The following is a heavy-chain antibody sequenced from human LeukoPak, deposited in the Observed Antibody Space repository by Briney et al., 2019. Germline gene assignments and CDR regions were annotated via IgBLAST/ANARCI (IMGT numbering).Heavy chain of an antibody. D-gene: IGHD5-18*01. CDR2: IGTAGDT. CDR1: GFTFSSYD. CDR3: ARAFTWIPGMDV. Sequence: PGGSLRLSCAASGFTFSSYDMHWVRQATGKGLEWVSAIGTAGDTYYSGSVKGRFTISRENAKNSLYLQMNSLRAGDTAVYYCARAFTWIPGMDVWGQGTTVTVSS. J-gene: IGHJ6*02. V-gene: IGHV3-13*01.